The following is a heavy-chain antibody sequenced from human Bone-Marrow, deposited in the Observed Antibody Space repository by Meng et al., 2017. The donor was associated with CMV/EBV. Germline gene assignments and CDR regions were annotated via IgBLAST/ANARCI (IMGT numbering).Heavy chain of an antibody. D-gene: IGHD6-13*01. CDR3: AKDIAAGYYYYYGMDV. V-gene: IGHV3-7*01. CDR2: IKQDGSEK. J-gene: IGHJ6*02. CDR1: GFTFSSYW. Sequence: GGSLRLSCAASGFTFSSYWMSWVRQAPGKGLEWVANIKQDGSEKYYVDSVKGRFTISRDNAKNSLYLQMNSLRDEDTAVYYCAKDIAAGYYYYYGMDVWGQGTTVTVSS.